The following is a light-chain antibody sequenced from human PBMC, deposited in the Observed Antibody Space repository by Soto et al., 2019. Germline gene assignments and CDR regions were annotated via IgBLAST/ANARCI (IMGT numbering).Light chain of an antibody. CDR1: QSVSSY. Sequence: IVLTQSASTLSLSPGERATLSCRASQSVSSYLAWYQQKPGQAPRLLIYDASNRATGIPARFSGSGSGTDFTIPTSSLQPEDFAVYYCQQRSNWPPITFGQGTRLEIK. V-gene: IGKV3-11*01. CDR2: DAS. J-gene: IGKJ5*01. CDR3: QQRSNWPPIT.